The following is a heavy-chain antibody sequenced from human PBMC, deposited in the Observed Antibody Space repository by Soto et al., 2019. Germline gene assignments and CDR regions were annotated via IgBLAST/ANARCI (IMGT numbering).Heavy chain of an antibody. CDR2: IYPGDSDT. D-gene: IGHD2-15*01. CDR1: GYSFTSYW. Sequence: GESLKISCKGSGYSFTSYWIGWVRQMPGKGLEWMGIIYPGDSDTRYSPSFQGQVTISADKSISTAYLQWSSLKASDTAMYYCARQGKYCSGGSCYSDAFDIWGQGTMVTVSS. CDR3: ARQGKYCSGGSCYSDAFDI. J-gene: IGHJ3*02. V-gene: IGHV5-51*01.